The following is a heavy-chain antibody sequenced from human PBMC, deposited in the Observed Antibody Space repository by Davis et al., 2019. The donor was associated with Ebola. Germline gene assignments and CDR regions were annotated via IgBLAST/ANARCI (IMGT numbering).Heavy chain of an antibody. J-gene: IGHJ6*02. CDR3: ASDTASGWLLPTI. D-gene: IGHD6-19*01. V-gene: IGHV4-59*01. CDR1: GGSISSYY. Sequence: SETLSLTCTVSGGSISSYYWSWIRQPPGKGLEWIGYIYYSGSTNYNPSLKSRVTISVDTSKNQFSLKLSSVTAADTAMYYCASDTASGWLLPTIWGQGTSVIVSS. CDR2: IYYSGST.